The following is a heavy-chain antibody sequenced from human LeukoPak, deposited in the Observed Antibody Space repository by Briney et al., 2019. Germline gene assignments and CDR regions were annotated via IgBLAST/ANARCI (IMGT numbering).Heavy chain of an antibody. CDR2: ISASNGNT. CDR3: ARGNFIVASSSRRDYYFDY. V-gene: IGHV1-18*01. Sequence: ASVKVSCKASGYTFTTYGISWVRQAPGQGLEWMGWISASNGNTNYAQKFQGRVTRTTDTSRSTAYMELRSLRSDDTAVYYCARGNFIVASSSRRDYYFDYWGQGTLVTVSS. CDR1: GYTFTTYG. D-gene: IGHD5-12*01. J-gene: IGHJ4*02.